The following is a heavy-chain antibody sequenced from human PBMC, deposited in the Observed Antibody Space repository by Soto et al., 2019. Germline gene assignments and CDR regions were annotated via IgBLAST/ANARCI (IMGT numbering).Heavy chain of an antibody. CDR2: IYYTGST. Sequence: AXTKSLTCNVSGGPLTGDNFHWSWIKQPPGKGLEWIGYIYYTGSTNYHRSLSSRVTISLDMSTNQFSLKMTGVTAADTALDYCARQQLVQPYRVDYWVQGTLVTVSS. J-gene: IGHJ4*02. V-gene: IGHV4-61*01. CDR3: ARQQLVQPYRVDY. D-gene: IGHD6-13*01. CDR1: GGPLTGDNFH.